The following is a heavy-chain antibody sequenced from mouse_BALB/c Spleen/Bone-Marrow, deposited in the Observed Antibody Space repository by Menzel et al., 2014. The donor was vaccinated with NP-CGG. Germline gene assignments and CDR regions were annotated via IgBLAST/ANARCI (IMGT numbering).Heavy chain of an antibody. V-gene: IGHV1-63*02. CDR2: IYPGGGYT. D-gene: IGHD2-14*01. CDR3: AREVRRYFDV. Sequence: QVQLQQSGAELVRPGTSVRISRKASGYTFTNYWLGWVKQRPGHGLEWIGDIYPGGGYTNYNEKFKGKATLTADTSSSTAYMQLSSLTSEDSAVYFCAREVRRYFDVWGAGTTVTVSS. J-gene: IGHJ1*01. CDR1: GYTFTNYW.